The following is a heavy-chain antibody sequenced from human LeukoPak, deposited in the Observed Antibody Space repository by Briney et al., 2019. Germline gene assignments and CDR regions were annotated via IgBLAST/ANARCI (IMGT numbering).Heavy chain of an antibody. J-gene: IGHJ6*02. V-gene: IGHV4-59*06. Sequence: SETLSLTCTVSGGSISSYYWSWIRQHPGKGLEWIGYIYYSGSTYYNPSLKSRVTISVDTSKNQFSLRLSSVTAADTAVYYCARDKRGYCSGGSCYGGYYGMDVWGQGTTVTVSS. CDR2: IYYSGST. CDR3: ARDKRGYCSGGSCYGGYYGMDV. D-gene: IGHD2-15*01. CDR1: GGSISSYY.